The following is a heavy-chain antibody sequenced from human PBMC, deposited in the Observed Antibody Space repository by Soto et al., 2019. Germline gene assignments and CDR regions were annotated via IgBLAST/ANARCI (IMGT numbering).Heavy chain of an antibody. J-gene: IGHJ6*02. CDR2: MYDRGST. CDR3: AGYCTHGVCSNPFYNYGKDV. D-gene: IGHD2-8*01. Sequence: SDTLSLTCTVSGGSLSSDYYYWGWIRQPPGKGLEWIGHMYDRGSTFYNPSLESRVTMSVDTSKNQFSLRLSAVTAADTAVYNCAGYCTHGVCSNPFYNYGKDVWGQGSPVTVSS. V-gene: IGHV4-30-4*02. CDR1: GGSLSSDYYY.